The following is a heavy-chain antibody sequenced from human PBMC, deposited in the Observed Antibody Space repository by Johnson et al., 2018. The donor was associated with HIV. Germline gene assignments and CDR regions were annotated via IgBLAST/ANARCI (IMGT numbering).Heavy chain of an antibody. CDR1: GFTFSTYG. J-gene: IGHJ3*02. D-gene: IGHD4-23*01. CDR2: MWYDGSNK. Sequence: VQLVESGGGVVQPGRSLRLSCAASGFTFSTYGMHWVRQAPGKGLEWVAVMWYDGSNKYYADSVKGRFTISRDNSKNTLYLQMNSLRAEDTAVYYCAKSPAKDHGGNSGAFDIWGQGTLVTVSS. CDR3: AKSPAKDHGGNSGAFDI. V-gene: IGHV3-33*06.